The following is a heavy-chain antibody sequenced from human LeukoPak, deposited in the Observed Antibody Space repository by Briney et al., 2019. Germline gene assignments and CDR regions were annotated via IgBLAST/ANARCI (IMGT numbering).Heavy chain of an antibody. V-gene: IGHV1-18*01. J-gene: IGHJ4*02. CDR2: ISAYNGNT. D-gene: IGHD3-3*01. CDR1: GYTFTSYG. Sequence: GASVKVSCKASGYTFTSYGISWVRQAPGQGLEWMGWISAYNGNTNYAQKLQGRVTMTTDTSTSTAYMELRSLRSDDTAVYYCARGGTIFGVVITPSFDCWGQGTLVTVSS. CDR3: ARGGTIFGVVITPSFDC.